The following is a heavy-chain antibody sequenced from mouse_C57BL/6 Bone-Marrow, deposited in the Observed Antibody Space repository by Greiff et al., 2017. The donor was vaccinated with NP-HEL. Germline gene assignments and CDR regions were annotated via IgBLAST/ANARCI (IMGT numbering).Heavy chain of an antibody. CDR3: ARHEYEDY. CDR2: ISSGGSYT. V-gene: IGHV5-6*01. Sequence: EVMLVESGGDLVKPGGSLKLSCAASGFTFSSYGMSWVRQTPDKRLEWVATISSGGSYTYYPDSVKGRYTISTDNAKNTLYLQMSSLKSEDTAMYYCARHEYEDYWGQGTTLTVAS. D-gene: IGHD2-4*01. CDR1: GFTFSSYG. J-gene: IGHJ2*01.